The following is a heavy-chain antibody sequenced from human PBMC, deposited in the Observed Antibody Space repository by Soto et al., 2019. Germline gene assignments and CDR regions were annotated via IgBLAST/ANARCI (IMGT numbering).Heavy chain of an antibody. J-gene: IGHJ4*02. CDR1: GFTFSSYS. D-gene: IGHD4-17*01. Sequence: GGSLRLSCAASGFTFSSYSMNWVRQAPGKGLDWVSYISSGSGTIYYADSVKGRFTIPRDNAKNSLYLQMNSLRAEDTAVYYCARDLTTGDQAYWGQGTLVTVSS. CDR2: ISSGSGTI. V-gene: IGHV3-48*01. CDR3: ARDLTTGDQAY.